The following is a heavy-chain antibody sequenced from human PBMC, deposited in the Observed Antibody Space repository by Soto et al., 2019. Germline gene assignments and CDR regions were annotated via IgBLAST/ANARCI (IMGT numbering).Heavy chain of an antibody. CDR3: ARNQLARTYGMDV. Sequence: ASVKVSCKASGYTFTSYGISWVRQAPGQGLEWMGLINASGGSTSYAQKFQGRVTMTRDTSTSTVYMELSSLRSEDTAVYYCARNQLARTYGMDVWGQGTTVTVSS. D-gene: IGHD2-2*01. CDR1: GYTFTSYG. CDR2: INASGGST. V-gene: IGHV1-46*01. J-gene: IGHJ6*02.